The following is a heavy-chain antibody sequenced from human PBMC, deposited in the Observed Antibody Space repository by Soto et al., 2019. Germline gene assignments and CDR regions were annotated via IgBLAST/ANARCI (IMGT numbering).Heavy chain of an antibody. CDR2: INAGNGNT. Sequence: GASVQVSCKDSGYTFTSYGSSWVRQAPGQRLEWMGWINAGNGNTKYSQKFQGRVTITRDTSASTAYMELSSLRSEDTAVYYCARDPITGTADYYYYMDVWGKGTTVTVSS. CDR3: ARDPITGTADYYYYMDV. J-gene: IGHJ6*03. V-gene: IGHV1-3*01. D-gene: IGHD1-20*01. CDR1: GYTFTSYG.